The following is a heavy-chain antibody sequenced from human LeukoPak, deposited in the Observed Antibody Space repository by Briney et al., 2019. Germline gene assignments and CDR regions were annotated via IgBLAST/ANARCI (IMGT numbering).Heavy chain of an antibody. Sequence: PSETLSLTCAVYGGSFSGYYWSWIRQPPGKGLEWIGEINHSGSSGSTNYNPSLKSRVTISVDTSKNQFSLKLSSVTAADTAVYYCARVKQRINWFDPWGQGTLVTVSS. V-gene: IGHV4-34*01. CDR1: GGSFSGYY. D-gene: IGHD6-25*01. CDR2: INHSGSSGST. CDR3: ARVKQRINWFDP. J-gene: IGHJ5*02.